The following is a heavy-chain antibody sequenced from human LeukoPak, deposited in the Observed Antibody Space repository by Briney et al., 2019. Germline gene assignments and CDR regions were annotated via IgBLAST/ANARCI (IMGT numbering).Heavy chain of an antibody. Sequence: ASVKVSCKASGYTFTGYYMHWVRQAPGQGLEWMGWINPNSGGTNYAQKFQGRVTMTRDTSISTAYMELSRLRSDDTAVYYCARASRGYSGSEPWAQGTLVTVSS. J-gene: IGHJ5*02. V-gene: IGHV1-2*02. CDR2: INPNSGGT. CDR3: ARASRGYSGSEP. CDR1: GYTFTGYY. D-gene: IGHD5-12*01.